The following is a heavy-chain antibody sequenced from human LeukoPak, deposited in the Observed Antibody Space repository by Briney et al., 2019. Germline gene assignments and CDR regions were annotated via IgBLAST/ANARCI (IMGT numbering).Heavy chain of an antibody. J-gene: IGHJ4*02. CDR2: FDPEDGEK. CDR1: GYTLIALS. D-gene: IGHD2-2*01. Sequence: ASVKVSCKVSGYTLIALSIHWGRQAPGRGLEWMGGFDPEDGEKIYAQKFQGRFTMTEDTSTDTAYMELSSLRSDDTAVYYCASGFAYQYFDSWGQGTLVTVSS. CDR3: ASGFAYQYFDS. V-gene: IGHV1-24*01.